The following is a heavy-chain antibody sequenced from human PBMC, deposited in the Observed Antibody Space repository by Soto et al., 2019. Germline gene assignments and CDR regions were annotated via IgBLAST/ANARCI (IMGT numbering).Heavy chain of an antibody. CDR2: IKSETGGGTT. CDR3: TTGITIFGVVIIHKDQPDYYYGMDV. Sequence: EVQLVESGGGLVKPGGSLRLSCAASGFTFSNAWMSWVRQAPGKGLEWVGRIKSETGGGTTDYAAPVKGRFTISRDESKNTQYPKMNSLKTENTAVYYCTTGITIFGVVIIHKDQPDYYYGMDVWGQGTTVTVSS. CDR1: GFTFSNAW. J-gene: IGHJ6*02. D-gene: IGHD3-3*01. V-gene: IGHV3-15*01.